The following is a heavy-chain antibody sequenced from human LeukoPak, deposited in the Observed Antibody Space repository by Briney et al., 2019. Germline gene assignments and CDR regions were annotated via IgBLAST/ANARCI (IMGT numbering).Heavy chain of an antibody. Sequence: GGSLRLSCAASGFTFSSYAMSWVRQAPGKGLEWVSAISSSSSYIYYADSVKGRFTISRDNAKNSLYLQMNSLRAEDTAVYYCARGILGGHYFDYWGQGTLVTVSS. CDR3: ARGILGGHYFDY. CDR2: ISSSSSYI. J-gene: IGHJ4*02. CDR1: GFTFSSYA. D-gene: IGHD3-10*01. V-gene: IGHV3-21*01.